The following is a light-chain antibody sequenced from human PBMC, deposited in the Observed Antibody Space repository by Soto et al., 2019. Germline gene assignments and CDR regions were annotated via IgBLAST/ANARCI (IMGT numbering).Light chain of an antibody. CDR2: GAS. Sequence: EIVLTQSPGTLSLSPGERATLSCRASQSVSNNYLAWYQQKPGQAPRLLIYGASNRPTGIPDRFSGSGSGTDFTLTISRREPEDFVVYYCQQYGNSPWTFGQGTKVEIK. CDR3: QQYGNSPWT. J-gene: IGKJ1*01. CDR1: QSVSNNY. V-gene: IGKV3-20*01.